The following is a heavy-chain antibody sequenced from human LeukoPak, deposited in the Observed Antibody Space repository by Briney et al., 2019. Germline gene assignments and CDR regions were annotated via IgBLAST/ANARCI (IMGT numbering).Heavy chain of an antibody. D-gene: IGHD1-14*01. CDR3: VRECLRYNWNHEFDP. CDR1: GFTFDDYR. Sequence: PGGSLTLSCAASGFTFDDYRISWVRQVPPKSQELAYGMNWNGGSTGYADSVKGRFTISRDNAKNPLYLQMNSLRAEDTALYYCVRECLRYNWNHEFDPWGQVSLVIVAS. V-gene: IGHV3-20*04. CDR2: MNWNGGST. J-gene: IGHJ5*02.